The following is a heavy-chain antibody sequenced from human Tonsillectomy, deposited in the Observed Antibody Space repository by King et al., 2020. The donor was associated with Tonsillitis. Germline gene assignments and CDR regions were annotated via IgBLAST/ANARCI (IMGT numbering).Heavy chain of an antibody. Sequence: VQLVESGGGFVQPGGSLRLSCAASGSTFSYYAMSWVRQAPGKGLEWVSAISGSGSTTYYADSVKGRFTISRDNSKNTLYLQMSSLRADDTAVYYCAKDHRDHYYFDCWGQGTLVTASS. V-gene: IGHV3-23*04. CDR2: ISGSGSTT. CDR1: GSTFSYYA. CDR3: AKDHRDHYYFDC. J-gene: IGHJ4*02. D-gene: IGHD1-14*01.